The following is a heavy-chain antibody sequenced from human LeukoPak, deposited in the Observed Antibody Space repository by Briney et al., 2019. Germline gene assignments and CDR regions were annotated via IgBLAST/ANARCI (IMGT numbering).Heavy chain of an antibody. Sequence: SSETLSLTCNVSGDSISNYYWSWIRQPPGKGLEWIGYIYNSGNTNYNPSLKSRVTISEDTSKNQFSLKLSSVTAADTAVYYYARTVHYSSGWSPTYYFDYWGQGTLVTVSS. CDR2: IYNSGNT. CDR3: ARTVHYSSGWSPTYYFDY. D-gene: IGHD6-19*01. CDR1: GDSISNYY. V-gene: IGHV4-59*01. J-gene: IGHJ4*02.